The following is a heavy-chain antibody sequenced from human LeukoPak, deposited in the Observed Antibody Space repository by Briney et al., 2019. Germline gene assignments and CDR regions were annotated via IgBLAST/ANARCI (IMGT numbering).Heavy chain of an antibody. CDR1: GDTVSSNSAA. D-gene: IGHD6-19*01. Sequence: SGPGLVKPSQTLSLTCAISGDTVSSNSAAWSWIRQSPSRGLEWLGRTYYRSKWYHDYAVSVRSRVSVNPDTSKNQFSLQLNSVTPEDTAVYYCARFLGIGSQRYYFDSWGQGPLVTVSS. CDR2: TYYRSKWYH. CDR3: ARFLGIGSQRYYFDS. J-gene: IGHJ4*02. V-gene: IGHV6-1*01.